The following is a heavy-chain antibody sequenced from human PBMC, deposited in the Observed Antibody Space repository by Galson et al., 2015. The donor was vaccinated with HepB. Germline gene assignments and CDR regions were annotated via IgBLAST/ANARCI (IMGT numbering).Heavy chain of an antibody. D-gene: IGHD3-22*01. V-gene: IGHV2-70*01. J-gene: IGHJ3*02. Sequence: PALVKPTQTLTLTCTFSGFSLSTSGMCVSWIRQPPGKALEWLALIDWDDDKYYSTSLKTRLTISKDTSKNQVVLTMTNMDPVDTATYYCARTPYYYDSSGYYVNAFDIWGQGTMVTVSS. CDR3: ARTPYYYDSSGYYVNAFDI. CDR2: IDWDDDK. CDR1: GFSLSTSGMC.